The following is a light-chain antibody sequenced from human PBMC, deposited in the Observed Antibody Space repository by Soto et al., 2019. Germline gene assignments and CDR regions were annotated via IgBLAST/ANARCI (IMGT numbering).Light chain of an antibody. V-gene: IGLV1-40*01. J-gene: IGLJ2*01. CDR3: QSYDSSLRVSV. Sequence: QSVLTQPPSVSGAPGQRVTISCTGSSSNIGAGYDVHWYQQLPGTAPKLLIYGNSNRPSGVPDRFSGSKSGTSASLAITGLQDEDEADDYCQSYDSSLRVSVFGGGTKVTVL. CDR2: GNS. CDR1: SSNIGAGYD.